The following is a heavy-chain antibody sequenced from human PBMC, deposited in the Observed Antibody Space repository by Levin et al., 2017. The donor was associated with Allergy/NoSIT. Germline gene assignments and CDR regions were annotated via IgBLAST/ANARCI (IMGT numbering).Heavy chain of an antibody. CDR2: ISGIGGST. CDR3: AKGTGYSAYEGGYWFDP. V-gene: IGHV3-23*01. D-gene: IGHD5-12*01. Sequence: PGGSLRLSCAASGFTFSTYAMKWVRQAPGKGLEWVSAISGIGGSTYYADSVKGRFTISRDNSKNTLYLQMNSLRAEDTAVYYCAKGTGYSAYEGGYWFDPWGQGTLVSVSS. J-gene: IGHJ5*02. CDR1: GFTFSTYA.